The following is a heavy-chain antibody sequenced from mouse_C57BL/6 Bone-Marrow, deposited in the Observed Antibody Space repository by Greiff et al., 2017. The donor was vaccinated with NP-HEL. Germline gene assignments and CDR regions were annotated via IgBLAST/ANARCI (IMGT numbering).Heavy chain of an antibody. CDR2: ISDGGSYT. V-gene: IGHV5-4*01. D-gene: IGHD2-3*01. J-gene: IGHJ1*03. Sequence: EVQLVESGGGLVKPGGSLKLSCAASGFTFSSYAMSWVRQTPEKRLEWVATISDGGSYTYYPANVKGRFTISRDNAKNNLYLQMSHLKSADTAMYYCARDRRWLLRYWYFDVWGTGTTVTVSS. CDR3: ARDRRWLLRYWYFDV. CDR1: GFTFSSYA.